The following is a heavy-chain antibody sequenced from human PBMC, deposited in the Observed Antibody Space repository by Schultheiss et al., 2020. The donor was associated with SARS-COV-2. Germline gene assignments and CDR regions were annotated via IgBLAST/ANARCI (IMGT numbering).Heavy chain of an antibody. Sequence: KVSCKTSGYSVNTHWIAWVRQMPGKGLEWMGIIYPRDSATTYSPSFQGQVTISADTSVSTAYLQWSSLRASDTAMYYCATAGSNFLSNWFDHWGQGALVTVSS. J-gene: IGHJ5*02. V-gene: IGHV5-51*01. CDR1: GYSVNTHW. CDR3: ATAGSNFLSNWFDH. D-gene: IGHD1-26*01. CDR2: IYPRDSAT.